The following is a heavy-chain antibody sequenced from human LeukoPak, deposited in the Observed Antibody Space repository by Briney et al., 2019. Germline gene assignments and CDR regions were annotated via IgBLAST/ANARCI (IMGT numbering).Heavy chain of an antibody. D-gene: IGHD4-17*01. Sequence: SLRLSCAVSGFTFNSNHMNWVRQAPGKGLEWVSGISWNSGSIGYADSVKGRFTISRDNAKNSLYLQMNSLRAEDTALYYCAKDKDGEGYFDYWGQGTLVTVSS. CDR3: AKDKDGEGYFDY. CDR1: GFTFNSNH. V-gene: IGHV3-9*01. CDR2: ISWNSGSI. J-gene: IGHJ4*02.